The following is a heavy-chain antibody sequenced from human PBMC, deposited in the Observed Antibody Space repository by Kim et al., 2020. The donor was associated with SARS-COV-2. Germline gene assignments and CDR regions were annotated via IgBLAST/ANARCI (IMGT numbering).Heavy chain of an antibody. V-gene: IGHV4-34*01. Sequence: SRVTISVDTSKNQFSLELSSVTAADTAVYYCAREGSTRYCSGGSCSGLDYWGQGTLVTVSS. J-gene: IGHJ4*02. D-gene: IGHD2-15*01. CDR3: AREGSTRYCSGGSCSGLDY.